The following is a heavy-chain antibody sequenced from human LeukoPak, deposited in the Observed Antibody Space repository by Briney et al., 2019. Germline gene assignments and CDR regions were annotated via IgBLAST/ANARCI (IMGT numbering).Heavy chain of an antibody. Sequence: GGSLRLSCAASGSTFSSYAMHWVRQAPGKGLEYVSAISSNGGSTYYANSVKGRFTISRDNSKNTLYLQMGSLRAEDMAVYYCARGDGSGWIDYWGQGTLVTVSS. J-gene: IGHJ4*02. V-gene: IGHV3-64*01. CDR1: GSTFSSYA. D-gene: IGHD6-19*01. CDR2: ISSNGGST. CDR3: ARGDGSGWIDY.